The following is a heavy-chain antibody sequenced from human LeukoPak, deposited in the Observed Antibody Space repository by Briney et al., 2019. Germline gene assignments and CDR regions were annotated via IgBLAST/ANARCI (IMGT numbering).Heavy chain of an antibody. CDR1: GFTFSDYY. D-gene: IGHD3-9*01. CDR2: ISSSGSTI. Sequence: GGSLRLSCAASGFTFSDYYMSWIRQAPGKGLEWVSYISSSGSTIYYADSVKGRSTISRDNAKNSLYLQMNSLRAEDTAVYYCARDGWSTYYDILTGYFDYWGQGTLVTVSS. J-gene: IGHJ4*02. CDR3: ARDGWSTYYDILTGYFDY. V-gene: IGHV3-11*04.